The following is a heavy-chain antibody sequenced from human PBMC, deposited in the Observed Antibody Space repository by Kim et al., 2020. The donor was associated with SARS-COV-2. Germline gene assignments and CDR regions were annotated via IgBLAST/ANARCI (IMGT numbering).Heavy chain of an antibody. J-gene: IGHJ6*02. CDR1: GGTFSSYA. V-gene: IGHV1-69*13. Sequence: SVKVSCKASGGTFSSYAISWVRQAPGQGLEWMGGIIPIFGTANYAQKFQGRVTITADESTSTAYMELSSLRSEDTAVYYCAINHGTAMPSYYYYGMDVWGQGTTVTVSS. CDR2: IIPIFGTA. CDR3: AINHGTAMPSYYYYGMDV. D-gene: IGHD5-18*01.